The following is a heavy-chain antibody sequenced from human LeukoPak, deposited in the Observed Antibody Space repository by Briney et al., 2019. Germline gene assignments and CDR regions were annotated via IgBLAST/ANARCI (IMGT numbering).Heavy chain of an antibody. CDR3: ATRHDY. CDR2: ISTGGIST. J-gene: IGHJ4*02. CDR1: GFPLSSHE. V-gene: IGHV3-48*03. Sequence: GGSLRLSCAASGFPLSSHEMNWVRQAPGKGLEWVSYISTGGISTHYADSVKGRFTISRDNANNLVYLQMNSLRADDTGIYYCATRHDYWGQGTLVTVSS.